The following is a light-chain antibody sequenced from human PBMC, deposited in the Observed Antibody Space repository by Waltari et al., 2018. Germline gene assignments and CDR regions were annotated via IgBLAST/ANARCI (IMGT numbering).Light chain of an antibody. CDR3: CSYAGSGSWV. J-gene: IGLJ3*02. CDR2: EAS. CDR1: SRDVGTYNL. V-gene: IGLV2-23*01. Sequence: QSALTQPASVSGSPGQSISISCIGTSRDVGTYNLVSWYQHHPGKAPKLIVFEASKRPSGVSNRFSGSKAANTASLIISGLQADDEADYYCCSYAGSGSWVFGGGTKVT.